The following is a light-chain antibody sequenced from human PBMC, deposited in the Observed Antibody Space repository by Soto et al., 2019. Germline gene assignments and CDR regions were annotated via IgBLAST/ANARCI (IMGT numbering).Light chain of an antibody. J-gene: IGLJ2*01. CDR1: SSDVGGYIY. Sequence: QSALTQPASVSGSPGQSITISCTGTSSDVGGYIYVSWYQQHPGKAPKPMIYEVSNRSSGVSNRFSGSKSGNTASLTISGLQAEDEADYYCSSYTSTNTLIFGGGTKVTVL. V-gene: IGLV2-14*01. CDR3: SSYTSTNTLI. CDR2: EVS.